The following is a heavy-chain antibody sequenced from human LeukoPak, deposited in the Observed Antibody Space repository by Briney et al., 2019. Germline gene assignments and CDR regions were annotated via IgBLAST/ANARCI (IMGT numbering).Heavy chain of an antibody. D-gene: IGHD2-15*01. CDR1: GFTVSTDY. CDR3: AKAGLRTDL. J-gene: IGHJ5*02. V-gene: IGHV3-53*01. CDR2: IYRDGST. Sequence: GGSLRLSCAASGFTVSTDYMSWIRQAPGKGLEWVSSIYRDGSTYYVDFVKGRFTISRDNAKNTLYLQMNSLRAEDTAVYYCAKAGLRTDLWGQGTLVTVSS.